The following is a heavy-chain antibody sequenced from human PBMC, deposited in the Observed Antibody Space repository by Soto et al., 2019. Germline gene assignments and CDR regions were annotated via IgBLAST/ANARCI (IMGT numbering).Heavy chain of an antibody. Sequence: EVQLLESGGGLVQPGGSLRLSCAASGFIFSSYAMSWVRQAPGKGLEWVSAISGSGGSTYYADSVKGRFTISRDNSKITLYLHMNSLRAEDTAVYYCAKGNGWYIPPSDAFDIWGQGTMVTVSS. CDR1: GFIFSSYA. D-gene: IGHD6-19*01. CDR3: AKGNGWYIPPSDAFDI. V-gene: IGHV3-23*01. CDR2: ISGSGGST. J-gene: IGHJ3*02.